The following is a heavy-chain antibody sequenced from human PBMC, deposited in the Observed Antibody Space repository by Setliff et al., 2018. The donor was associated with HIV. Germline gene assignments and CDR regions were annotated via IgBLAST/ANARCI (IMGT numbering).Heavy chain of an antibody. CDR3: ASAIVGLGYNFFSVDV. CDR2: INSASGGT. Sequence: ASVKVSCKASGYTFTDYYIHWVRQAPGQGLEWMGWINSASGGTNYAQTFQGRVTVTRDTSINTAYVELNSLKSDDTAVYYCASAIVGLGYNFFSVDVWGKGTTVTVSS. D-gene: IGHD1-26*01. CDR1: GYTFTDYY. J-gene: IGHJ6*04. V-gene: IGHV1-2*02.